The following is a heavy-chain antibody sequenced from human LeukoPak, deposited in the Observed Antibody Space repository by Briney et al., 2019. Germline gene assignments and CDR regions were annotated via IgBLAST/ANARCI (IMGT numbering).Heavy chain of an antibody. V-gene: IGHV1-2*02. Sequence: ASVKVSCKASGYTFTGYYMHWVRQAPGQGLERMGWINPNSGGTNYAQKFQGRVTMTRDTSISTAYMELSRLRSDDTAVYYCARAPDFWSGYYTGRAFDIWGQGTMVTVSS. J-gene: IGHJ3*02. CDR2: INPNSGGT. CDR3: ARAPDFWSGYYTGRAFDI. CDR1: GYTFTGYY. D-gene: IGHD3-3*01.